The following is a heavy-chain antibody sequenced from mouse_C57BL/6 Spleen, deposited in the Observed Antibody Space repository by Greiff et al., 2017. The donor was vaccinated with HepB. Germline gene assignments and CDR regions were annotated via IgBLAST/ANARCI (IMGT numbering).Heavy chain of an antibody. Sequence: VQLKHSGPELVKPGASVKISCKASGYSFTGYYMNWVKQSPEKSLEWIGEINPSTGGTTYNQKFKAKATLTVDKSSSTAYMQLKSLTSEDSAVYYCARCDFYCYGSSHYYAMDYWGQGTSVTVSS. V-gene: IGHV1-42*01. CDR2: INPSTGGT. CDR1: GYSFTGYY. CDR3: ARCDFYCYGSSHYYAMDY. D-gene: IGHD1-1*01. J-gene: IGHJ4*01.